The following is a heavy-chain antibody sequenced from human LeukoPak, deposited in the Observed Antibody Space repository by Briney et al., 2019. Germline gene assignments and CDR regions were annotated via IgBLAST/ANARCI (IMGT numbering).Heavy chain of an antibody. J-gene: IGHJ4*02. CDR3: AKGAYQPLLLNYFDY. CDR1: GSTFSSYA. Sequence: PGRSRRPSCAPSGSTFSSYAMSWVRQPPEKGLEWVSAISGSVGSTYYADSVKGRFTISRDNSKNTLYLQMNSLRAEDTAVYYCAKGAYQPLLLNYFDYWGQGTLGTVSS. V-gene: IGHV3-23*01. D-gene: IGHD2-21*02. CDR2: ISGSVGST.